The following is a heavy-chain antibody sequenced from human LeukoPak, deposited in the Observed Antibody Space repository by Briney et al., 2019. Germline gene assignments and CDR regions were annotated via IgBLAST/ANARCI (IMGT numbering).Heavy chain of an antibody. D-gene: IGHD3-22*01. J-gene: IGHJ4*02. CDR3: ARDGDTYYYDGGGSKGFDY. Sequence: SETLSLTCTVSGGSISSGDYYWSWIRQPPGKGLEWIGYIYYSGSTYYNPSLKSRVTISVDTSKNQFSLKLSSVTAADTAVYYCARDGDTYYYDGGGSKGFDYWGXXTLVTVSS. CDR1: GGSISSGDYY. V-gene: IGHV4-30-4*01. CDR2: IYYSGST.